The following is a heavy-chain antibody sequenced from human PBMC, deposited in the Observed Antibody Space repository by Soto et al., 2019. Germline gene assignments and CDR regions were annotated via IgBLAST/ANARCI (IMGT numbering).Heavy chain of an antibody. Sequence: GSLKPSCSIPGFTFSSYAIPWACQAPGKGLEWVAVISYDGSNKYYADSVKGRFTISRDNSKNTLNLQMNSLRPEDTALYYCARGVNMIIVEWGRGTLVTVSS. J-gene: IGHJ4*02. CDR1: GFTFSSYA. V-gene: IGHV3-30-3*01. D-gene: IGHD3-22*01. CDR3: ARGVNMIIVE. CDR2: ISYDGSNK.